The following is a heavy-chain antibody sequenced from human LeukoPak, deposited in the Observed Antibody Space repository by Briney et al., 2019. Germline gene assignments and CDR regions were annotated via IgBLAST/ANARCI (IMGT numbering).Heavy chain of an antibody. CDR3: ASIAIVGASVDY. CDR1: GGSFSGYY. CDR2: INHSGST. V-gene: IGHV4-34*01. Sequence: SETLSLTCAVYGGSFSGYYWSWIRQPPGKGLEWIGEINHSGSTNYNPSLESRVTISVDTSKNQFSLKLSSVTAADTAVYYCASIAIVGASVDYWGQGTLVTVSS. J-gene: IGHJ4*02. D-gene: IGHD1-26*01.